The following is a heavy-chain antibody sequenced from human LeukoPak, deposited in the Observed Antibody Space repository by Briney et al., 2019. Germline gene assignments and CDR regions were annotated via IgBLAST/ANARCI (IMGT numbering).Heavy chain of an antibody. CDR2: IYTSGST. Sequence: SETLSLTCTVSGGSISSYYWSWLRQPAGKGLEWIGRIYTSGSTNYNPSLKSRVTMSVDTSKNQFSLKLSSVTAADTAVYYCARDHAMITSQIGMDVWGQGTTVTVSS. CDR1: GGSISSYY. V-gene: IGHV4-4*07. D-gene: IGHD3-16*01. J-gene: IGHJ6*02. CDR3: ARDHAMITSQIGMDV.